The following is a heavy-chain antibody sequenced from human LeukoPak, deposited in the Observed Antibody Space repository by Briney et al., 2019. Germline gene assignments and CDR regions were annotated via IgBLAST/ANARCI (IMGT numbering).Heavy chain of an antibody. CDR2: INHSGGT. J-gene: IGHJ6*02. D-gene: IGHD2-2*01. CDR1: GGSFSGYY. CDR3: ATRSYLDCSSTSCYLYYYGMDV. Sequence: SETLSLTCAVYGGSFSGYYWSWIRQPPGKGLEWIGEINHSGGTNYNPSLKSRVTISVDTSKNQFSLKLSSVTAADTAVYYCATRSYLDCSSTSCYLYYYGMDVWGQGTTVTVSS. V-gene: IGHV4-34*01.